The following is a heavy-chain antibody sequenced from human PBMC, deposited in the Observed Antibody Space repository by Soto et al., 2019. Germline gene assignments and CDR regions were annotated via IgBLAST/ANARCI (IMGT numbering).Heavy chain of an antibody. V-gene: IGHV4-30-4*01. CDR2: IYYSGST. Sequence: SETLSLTCTVSGGSISSGDYYWSWIRQPPGKGLEWIGYIYYSGSTYYNPSLKSRVTISVDTSKNQFSLKLSSVTAADTAVYYCACVSYYYDSSGYHHYWGQRTLSTV. CDR1: GGSISSGDYY. D-gene: IGHD3-22*01. CDR3: ACVSYYYDSSGYHHY. J-gene: IGHJ4*02.